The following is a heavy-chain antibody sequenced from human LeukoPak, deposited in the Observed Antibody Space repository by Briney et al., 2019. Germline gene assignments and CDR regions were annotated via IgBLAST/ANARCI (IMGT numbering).Heavy chain of an antibody. Sequence: GGSLRLSCAASGFTFDDYAMHWVRQAPGKGLEWVSSISSSSSYIYYADSVKGRFTISRDNAKNSLYLQMNSLRAEDTAVYYCARDSFWSGSYFDYWGQGTLVTVSS. D-gene: IGHD1-26*01. J-gene: IGHJ4*02. CDR1: GFTFDDYA. CDR2: ISSSSSYI. CDR3: ARDSFWSGSYFDY. V-gene: IGHV3-21*01.